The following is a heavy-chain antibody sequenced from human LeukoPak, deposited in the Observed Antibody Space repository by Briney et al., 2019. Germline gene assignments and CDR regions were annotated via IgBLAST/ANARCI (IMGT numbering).Heavy chain of an antibody. J-gene: IGHJ4*02. CDR3: AKPSHDSGGMFDH. Sequence: GGSLRLSCAASGFTFSIYAMSWVRQAPGKGLQWVSAISGSGDSTYYADSVKGRFTISRDNSKNTLYLQMHSLSADATAVYYCAKPSHDSGGMFDHWGQGTLVTVSS. V-gene: IGHV3-23*01. CDR2: ISGSGDST. CDR1: GFTFSIYA. D-gene: IGHD2-15*01.